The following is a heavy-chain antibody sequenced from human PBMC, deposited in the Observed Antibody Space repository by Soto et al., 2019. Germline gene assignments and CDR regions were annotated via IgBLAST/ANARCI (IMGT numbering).Heavy chain of an antibody. CDR3: ATYTDFWSGYSPPYYYYYGMDV. CDR2: ISAYNGNT. J-gene: IGHJ6*02. CDR1: GYTFTSYG. V-gene: IGHV1-18*04. D-gene: IGHD3-3*01. Sequence: WASVKVSCKASGYTFTSYGISWVRQAPGQGLEWMGWISAYNGNTNYAQKLQGRVTMTTDTSTSTAYMELRSLRSDDTAVYYCATYTDFWSGYSPPYYYYYGMDVWGQGTTVTVSS.